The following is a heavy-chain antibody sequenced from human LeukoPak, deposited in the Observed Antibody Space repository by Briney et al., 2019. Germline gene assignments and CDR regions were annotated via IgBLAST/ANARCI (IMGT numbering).Heavy chain of an antibody. J-gene: IGHJ3*02. V-gene: IGHV2-5*02. CDR2: IYWDDDK. D-gene: IGHD3-22*01. Sequence: SGPTLVNPTQTLTLTCTFSGFSLTTSGVGVGWIRQPPGKALEWLALIYWDDDKRYSPSLKSRLTITKDTSKNQVVLTMTNMDPVDTATYYRAHRRLYYDSSGYYGAFDIWGQGTMVTVSS. CDR3: AHRRLYYDSSGYYGAFDI. CDR1: GFSLTTSGVG.